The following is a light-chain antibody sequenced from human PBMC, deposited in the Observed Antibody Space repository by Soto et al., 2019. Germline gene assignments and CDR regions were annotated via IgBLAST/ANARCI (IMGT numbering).Light chain of an antibody. V-gene: IGLV8-61*01. Sequence: QTVVTQDPSISVSPGGTVTLTCGLNSGSVSTSDYPSWYQQTPGQAPRTLIYGTDTRSSGVPDRFSGSIVGNKAALTITGAQAEDESDYYCALYMPSGLRVFGGWTKLTVL. CDR1: SGSVSTSDY. CDR2: GTD. J-gene: IGLJ3*02. CDR3: ALYMPSGLRV.